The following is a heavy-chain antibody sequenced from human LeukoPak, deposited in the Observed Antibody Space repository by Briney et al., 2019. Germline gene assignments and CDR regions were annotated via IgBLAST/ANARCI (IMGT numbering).Heavy chain of an antibody. Sequence: AGGSLRLSCAASGFTFSSYWMHWVRQAPGKGLVWVSRINSDGSSTSYADSVKGRFTISRDNAKNTLYLQMNSLRAEDTAVYYCAREDHNYYYYSSGYYDWGQGTLVTVSS. CDR1: GFTFSSYW. CDR3: AREDHNYYYYSSGYYD. V-gene: IGHV3-74*01. J-gene: IGHJ4*02. CDR2: INSDGSST. D-gene: IGHD3-22*01.